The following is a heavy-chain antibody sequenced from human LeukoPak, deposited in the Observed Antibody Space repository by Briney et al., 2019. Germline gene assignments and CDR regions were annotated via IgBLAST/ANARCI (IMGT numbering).Heavy chain of an antibody. CDR2: IGTAGDT. Sequence: GGSLRLSCAASGFTFSSYDMHWVRQATGKGLEWVSAIGTAGDTYYPGSVKGRFTISRENAKNSLYLQMNSLRAEDTVVYYCARARGIAVAGSGFDYWGQGTLVTVSS. J-gene: IGHJ4*02. CDR3: ARARGIAVAGSGFDY. V-gene: IGHV3-13*01. CDR1: GFTFSSYD. D-gene: IGHD6-19*01.